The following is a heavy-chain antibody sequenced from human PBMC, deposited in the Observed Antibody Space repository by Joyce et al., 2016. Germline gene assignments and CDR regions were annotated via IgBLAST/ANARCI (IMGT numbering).Heavy chain of an antibody. CDR2: SYSGDST. D-gene: IGHD2-15*01. V-gene: IGHV3-66*02. J-gene: IGHJ6*02. Sequence: EVQLVESGGGLVQPGGSLRLSCAASGFTVSSNYMSWVRQAPGKGLEWVSVSYSGDSTYYADSVKGRFTISRDKSKNTLYLQMNSLRAEDTAVYYCARDLVAMGYYGMDVWGQGTTVTVSS. CDR1: GFTVSSNY. CDR3: ARDLVAMGYYGMDV.